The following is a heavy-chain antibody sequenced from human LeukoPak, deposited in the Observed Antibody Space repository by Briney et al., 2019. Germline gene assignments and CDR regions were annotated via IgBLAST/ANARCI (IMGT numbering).Heavy chain of an antibody. Sequence: SVKVSCKASGGTFSSYAISWVRQAPGQGLEWMGRIIPIFGTANYAQKFQGRVTITTDESTSTAYMELGSLISEDTAVYYCARLGELSSDDYWGQGTLVTVSS. J-gene: IGHJ4*02. CDR3: ARLGELSSDDY. V-gene: IGHV1-69*05. D-gene: IGHD3-16*02. CDR2: IIPIFGTA. CDR1: GGTFSSYA.